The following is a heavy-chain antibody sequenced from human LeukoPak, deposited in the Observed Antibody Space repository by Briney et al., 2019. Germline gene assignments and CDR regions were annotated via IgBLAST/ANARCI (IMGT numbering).Heavy chain of an antibody. CDR1: GFTFSSYA. CDR3: ARDPPTGRFYYFDY. CDR2: ISYDGSNK. Sequence: GGSLRLSCAASGFTFSSYAMHWVRQAPGKGLEWVAVISYDGSNKYYADSVKGRFTISRDNSKNTLYLQMNSLRAEDTAVYYCARDPPTGRFYYFDYWGQGTLVTVSS. V-gene: IGHV3-30-3*01. J-gene: IGHJ4*02. D-gene: IGHD1-1*01.